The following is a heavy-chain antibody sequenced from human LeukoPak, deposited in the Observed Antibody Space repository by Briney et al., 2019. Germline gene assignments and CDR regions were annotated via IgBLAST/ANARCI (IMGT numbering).Heavy chain of an antibody. D-gene: IGHD1-26*01. J-gene: IGHJ4*02. V-gene: IGHV3-74*01. CDR3: ARGIVGPTGDY. Sequence: PGGSLRLSCVVSGFSFSNYWMHWVRQAPGEGLVWVSRINSDGSTTSYAASVKGRFTISRDNAKNTLYLQMNSLRAADTAVYYCARGIVGPTGDYWGQGTLVTVSS. CDR1: GFSFSNYW. CDR2: INSDGSTT.